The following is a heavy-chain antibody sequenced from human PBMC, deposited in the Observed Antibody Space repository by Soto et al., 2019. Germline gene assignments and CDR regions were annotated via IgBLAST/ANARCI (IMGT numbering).Heavy chain of an antibody. CDR2: IKQDGSEK. CDR3: ARESGYDGSYFDY. D-gene: IGHD5-12*01. J-gene: IGHJ4*02. V-gene: IGHV3-7*01. Sequence: GGSLRLSCAASGFTFSSYWMSWVRQAPGKGLEWVANIKQDGSEKYYVDSVKGRFTISRDNAKNSLYLQMNSLRAEDTAVYYCARESGYDGSYFDYWGQGTLVTVSS. CDR1: GFTFSSYW.